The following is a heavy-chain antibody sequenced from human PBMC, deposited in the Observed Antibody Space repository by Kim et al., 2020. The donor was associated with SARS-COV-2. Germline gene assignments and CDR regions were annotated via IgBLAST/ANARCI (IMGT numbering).Heavy chain of an antibody. CDR1: SGSLSHYF. CDR2: IYYSGST. V-gene: IGHV4-59*08. CDR3: WGQRKYHVLTCYHYPDFD. D-gene: IGHD3-9*01. J-gene: IGHJ4*01. Sequence: SETLSLTCTVSSGSLSHYFWSCIRQPPGKGREWLGSIYYSGSTKYNPSLKSRVTMSVDTSTNQLSRKRPSLTAAAAAVFYCWGQRKYHVLTCYHYPDFD.